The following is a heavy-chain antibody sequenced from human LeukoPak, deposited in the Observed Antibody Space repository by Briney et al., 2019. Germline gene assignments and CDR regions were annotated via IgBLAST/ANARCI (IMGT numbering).Heavy chain of an antibody. CDR3: AIVGATGGAFDI. J-gene: IGHJ3*02. CDR1: GGSISSGSYY. V-gene: IGHV4-61*02. Sequence: PSETLSLTCTVSGGSISSGSYYWSWIRQPAGKGLEWIGRIYTSGSTYYNPSLKSRVTISVDTSKNQFSLKLSSVTAADTAVYYCAIVGATGGAFDIWGQGTMVTVSS. D-gene: IGHD1-26*01. CDR2: IYTSGST.